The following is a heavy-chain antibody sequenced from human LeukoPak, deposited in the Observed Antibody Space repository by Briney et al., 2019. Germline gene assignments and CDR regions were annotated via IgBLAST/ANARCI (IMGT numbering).Heavy chain of an antibody. CDR1: GFTFSDYY. CDR3: ASIWDGVGFH. CDR2: ISSSSSYT. J-gene: IGHJ4*02. D-gene: IGHD3-16*01. V-gene: IGHV3-11*03. Sequence: GGSLRLSCAASGFTFSDYYMSWIRQAPGKGLEWVSYISSSSSYTNYADSVKGRFTISRDNAKNSLYLQMNSLRAEDTAVHYCASIWDGVGFHWGQGTLVTVSS.